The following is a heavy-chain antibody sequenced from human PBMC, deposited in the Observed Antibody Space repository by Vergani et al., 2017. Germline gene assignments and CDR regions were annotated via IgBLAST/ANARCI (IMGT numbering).Heavy chain of an antibody. Sequence: QLQLQESGPGLVKPSETLSLTCTVSGGSISSSSYYWGWLRQPPGKGLEWIGSIYYSGSTHYNRPLKRRVTISVDTSKNQLSLKMSSVTAADTAVYYCARCHSSSPLNFDCWGQGTLVTVSS. CDR2: IYYSGST. CDR1: GGSISSSSYY. V-gene: IGHV4-39*01. J-gene: IGHJ4*02. D-gene: IGHD6-6*01. CDR3: ARCHSSSPLNFDC.